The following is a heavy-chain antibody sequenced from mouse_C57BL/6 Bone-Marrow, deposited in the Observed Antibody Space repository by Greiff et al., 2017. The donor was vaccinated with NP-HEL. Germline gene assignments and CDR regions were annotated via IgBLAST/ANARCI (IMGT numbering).Heavy chain of an antibody. Sequence: QVQLQQPGAELVKPGASVKLSCKASGYTFTSYWMHWVKQRPGRGLEWIGRIDPNSGGTKYNETFKSKATLTVDKPSSTAYMQLSSLTSEDSAVCEGARRGGDSNCGWCAYWGQGTLVSVSA. J-gene: IGHJ3*01. V-gene: IGHV1-72*01. CDR3: ARRGGDSNCGWCAY. CDR2: IDPNSGGT. D-gene: IGHD2-5*01. CDR1: GYTFTSYW.